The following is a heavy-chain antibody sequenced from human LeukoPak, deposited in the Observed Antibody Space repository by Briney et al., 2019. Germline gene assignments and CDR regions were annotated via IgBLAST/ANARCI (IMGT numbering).Heavy chain of an antibody. CDR3: AKGSNYDFWGGHYRTYYYYYYMDV. CDR2: ITSDGSST. V-gene: IGHV3-74*03. D-gene: IGHD3-3*01. J-gene: IGHJ6*03. CDR1: GFTFSSTW. Sequence: PGGSLRLSCAASGFTFSSTWMHWVRQPPGKGLVWVARITSDGSSTTYAESVKGRFTISRDNAKNTLYLQMNSLRAEDTAIYYCAKGSNYDFWGGHYRTYYYYYYMDVWGKGTTVTVSS.